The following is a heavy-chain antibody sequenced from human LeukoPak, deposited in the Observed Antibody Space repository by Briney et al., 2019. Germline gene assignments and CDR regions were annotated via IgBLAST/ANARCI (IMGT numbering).Heavy chain of an antibody. CDR3: ARVHGFWSGYYDY. CDR2: IYYSGST. V-gene: IGHV4-59*01. Sequence: GSLRLSCAASGFTFSSYSMNWVRQAPGKGLEWIGYIYYSGSTNYNPSLKSRVTISVDTSKNQFSLKLSSVTAADTAVYYCARVHGFWSGYYDYWGQGTLVTVSS. D-gene: IGHD3-3*01. J-gene: IGHJ4*02. CDR1: GFTFSSYS.